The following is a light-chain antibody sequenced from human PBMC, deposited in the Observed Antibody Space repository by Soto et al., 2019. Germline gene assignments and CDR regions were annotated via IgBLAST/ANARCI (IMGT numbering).Light chain of an antibody. J-gene: IGKJ2*01. Sequence: EIELTQSPGTLSLAPWERASLSCRASQSVSGKSLAWYHQKPGQAPRLLIYGASNRATGIPDRFSGSGSGTDFTLTISRLEPEDFAVYYCQQYGSSPYTFGLGTKVDIK. CDR2: GAS. V-gene: IGKV3-20*01. CDR1: QSVSGKS. CDR3: QQYGSSPYT.